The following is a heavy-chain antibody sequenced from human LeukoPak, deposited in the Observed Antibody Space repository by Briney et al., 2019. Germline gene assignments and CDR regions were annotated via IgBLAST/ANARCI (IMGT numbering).Heavy chain of an antibody. J-gene: IGHJ4*02. CDR3: AGDTDTVTTILDY. V-gene: IGHV3-74*01. Sequence: GVLRLSCAASGFTFSSYWMHWVRQAPGKGLVWVSRINSDGSSTSYADSVKGRFTISGDNAKNTLYLQMNSLRAEDTAVYYCAGDTDTVTTILDYWGQGTLVTVSS. D-gene: IGHD4-17*01. CDR2: INSDGSST. CDR1: GFTFSSYW.